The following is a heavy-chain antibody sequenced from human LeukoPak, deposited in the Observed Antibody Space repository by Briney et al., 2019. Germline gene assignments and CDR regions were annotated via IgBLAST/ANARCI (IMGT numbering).Heavy chain of an antibody. CDR1: GYTFTGYY. V-gene: IGHV1-2*02. J-gene: IGHJ3*02. Sequence: GASVTVSCKACGYTFTGYYMHWVRQARGQGLEWMGWINPNSGGTNYAQKFQDRVTMTRDKSIRTGYMDLSRLTSDDTGVYYCARNIWFGESADAFDIWGQGTMVTVSS. CDR3: ARNIWFGESADAFDI. D-gene: IGHD3-10*01. CDR2: INPNSGGT.